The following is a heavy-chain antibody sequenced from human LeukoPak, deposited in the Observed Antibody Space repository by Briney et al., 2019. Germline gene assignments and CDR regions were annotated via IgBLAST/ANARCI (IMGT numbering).Heavy chain of an antibody. V-gene: IGHV4-4*07. CDR2: IHTSGST. CDR1: GGSFNSYY. D-gene: IGHD4-17*01. Sequence: SETLSLTCSVSGGSFNSYYWSWIRPPAGKGPEWIGRIHTSGSTDYTPSLQSRVTISIDTSKRQFYLNLSSVTAADTAVYYCARDLVYLIDEDYGWGQGTLVTVSS. J-gene: IGHJ4*02. CDR3: ARDLVYLIDEDYG.